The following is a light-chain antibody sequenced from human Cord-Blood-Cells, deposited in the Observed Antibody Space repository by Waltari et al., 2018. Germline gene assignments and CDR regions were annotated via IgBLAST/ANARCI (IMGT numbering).Light chain of an antibody. V-gene: IGLV3-19*01. CDR3: NSRDSRGNHLV. CDR2: GKN. CDR1: SLRSYY. J-gene: IGLJ3*02. Sequence: SSELTQDPAVSVALGQTVRITCQGDSLRSYYASWYQQKPGQAPVLVIYGKNNWPSGIPDRFSGSSSGNTASLTITGAQAEDEADYYCNSRDSRGNHLVFGGGTKLTVL.